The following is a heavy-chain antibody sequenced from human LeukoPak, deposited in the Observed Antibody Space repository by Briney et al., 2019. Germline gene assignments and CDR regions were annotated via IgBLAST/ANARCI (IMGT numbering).Heavy chain of an antibody. CDR3: ARNAYGAQTPLDV. J-gene: IGHJ6*02. D-gene: IGHD4-17*01. CDR1: GFTFSDYY. CDR2: INPTSGYT. Sequence: GGSLRLSCAASGFTFSDYYMSWIRQAPGKGLEWLSYINPTSGYTPYADSVRGRFTISRDNAKNSLYLQMNSLRAEDTAVYYCARNAYGAQTPLDVWGQGTTVTVSS. V-gene: IGHV3-11*03.